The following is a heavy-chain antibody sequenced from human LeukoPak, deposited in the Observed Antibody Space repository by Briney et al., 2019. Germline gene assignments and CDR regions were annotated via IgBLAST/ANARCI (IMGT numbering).Heavy chain of an antibody. V-gene: IGHV3-33*06. CDR1: GFTFSSYW. D-gene: IGHD4-17*01. J-gene: IGHJ4*02. CDR3: AKDSAADYGDYRY. Sequence: GGSLRLSCAASGFTFSSYWMNWARQAPGKGLEWVAVIWFDGTNKYYADSVKGRFTISRDNSKNTLYLQMNSLRAEDTAVYYCAKDSAADYGDYRYWGQGTLVTVSS. CDR2: IWFDGTNK.